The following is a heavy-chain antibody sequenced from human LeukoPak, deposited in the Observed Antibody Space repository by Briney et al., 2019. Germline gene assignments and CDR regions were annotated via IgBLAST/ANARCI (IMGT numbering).Heavy chain of an antibody. CDR3: ARSKALLSNYYGSGSDFDY. Sequence: SETLSLTCAVYGGSFSGYYWSWIRQPPGKGLEWIGEINHSGSTNYNPSLKSRVTISVDTSKNQFSLKLSSVTAADTAVYYCARSKALLSNYYGSGSDFDYWGQGALVTVSS. J-gene: IGHJ4*02. CDR1: GGSFSGYY. CDR2: INHSGST. V-gene: IGHV4-34*01. D-gene: IGHD3-10*01.